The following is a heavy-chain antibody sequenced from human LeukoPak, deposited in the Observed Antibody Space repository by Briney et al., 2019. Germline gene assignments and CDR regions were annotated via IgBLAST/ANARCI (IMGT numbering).Heavy chain of an antibody. Sequence: GGSLRLSCAASGFTFSSYWMSWVRQAPGKGLEWVANIKQDGSEKYYVDSVKGRFTISRDNAKNSLYLQMNSLRAEDTAVYYCARRYCSSTSCSNWFDPWGQGTLVTVSS. CDR1: GFTFSSYW. V-gene: IGHV3-7*01. D-gene: IGHD2-2*01. J-gene: IGHJ5*02. CDR3: ARRYCSSTSCSNWFDP. CDR2: IKQDGSEK.